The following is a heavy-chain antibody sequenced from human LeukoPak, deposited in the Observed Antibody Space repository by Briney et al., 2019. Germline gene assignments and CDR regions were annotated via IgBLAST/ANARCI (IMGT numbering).Heavy chain of an antibody. CDR2: IRYSGST. CDR3: ATSDTVSTYTWFDP. CDR1: GGSISSNTYF. V-gene: IGHV4-39*01. Sequence: SETLSLTCNLSGGSISSNTYFWGWIRRPPGKGLEWIGSIRYSGSTYYNPSLKSRVTISVDTSKNQFSLNLSSLTAADTAVYYCATSDTVSTYTWFDPCGQGTLVTVS. D-gene: IGHD5/OR15-5a*01. J-gene: IGHJ5*02.